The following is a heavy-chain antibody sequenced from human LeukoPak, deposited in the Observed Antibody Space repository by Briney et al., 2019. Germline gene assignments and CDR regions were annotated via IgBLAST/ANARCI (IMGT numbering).Heavy chain of an antibody. CDR1: GDTFTADY. Sequence: ASVKVSCTASGDTFTADYIHWVRQAPGQGLEWMGWINPNSGGTNYAQKFQGRVTMTRDTSSSTAYMELSRLRSDDTAVYYCARDNSNYDSGSYSNVDCWGQGTLVTVSS. CDR3: ARDNSNYDSGSYSNVDC. J-gene: IGHJ4*02. D-gene: IGHD3-10*01. CDR2: INPNSGGT. V-gene: IGHV1-2*02.